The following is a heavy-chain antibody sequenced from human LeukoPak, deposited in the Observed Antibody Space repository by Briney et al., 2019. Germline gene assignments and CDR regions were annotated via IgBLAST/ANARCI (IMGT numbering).Heavy chain of an antibody. CDR3: ARHFLYYYGSGSYYSDAFDI. CDR2: IYPGDSDT. CDR1: GYSFTSYW. V-gene: IGHV5-51*01. Sequence: GESLKISCKGSGYSFTSYWIGWVRQMPGKGLEWMGIIYPGDSDTRYSPSFQGQVTISADKSISTAYLQWSSLKASDTAMNYCARHFLYYYGSGSYYSDAFDIWGQGTMVTVSS. D-gene: IGHD3-10*01. J-gene: IGHJ3*02.